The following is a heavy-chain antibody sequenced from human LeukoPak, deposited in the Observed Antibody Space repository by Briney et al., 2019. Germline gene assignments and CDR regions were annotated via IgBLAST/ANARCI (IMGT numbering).Heavy chain of an antibody. V-gene: IGHV1-18*01. D-gene: IGHD5-18*01. CDR3: ARERYSYGAFDY. CDR2: ISAYNGNT. Sequence: ASVKVTCKASGYTFTSYGISWVRQAPGQGLEWMGWISAYNGNTNYAQKLQGRVTMTTDTSTSTAYMELRSLRSDDTAVYYCARERYSYGAFDYWGQGTLVTVSS. J-gene: IGHJ4*02. CDR1: GYTFTSYG.